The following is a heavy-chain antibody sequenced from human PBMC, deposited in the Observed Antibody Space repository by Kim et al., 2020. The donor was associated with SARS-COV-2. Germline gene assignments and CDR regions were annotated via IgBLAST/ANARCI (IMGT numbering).Heavy chain of an antibody. D-gene: IGHD3-22*01. Sequence: GGSLRLSCAASGFTFSSYAMHWVRQAPGKGLEWVAVIWYDGSNKYYADSVKGRFTISRDNSKNTLYLQMNSLRAEDTAVYYCAKDLPLGHYYDSSGYSHDAFDIWGQGTMVTVSS. V-gene: IGHV3-33*06. CDR2: IWYDGSNK. CDR3: AKDLPLGHYYDSSGYSHDAFDI. J-gene: IGHJ3*02. CDR1: GFTFSSYA.